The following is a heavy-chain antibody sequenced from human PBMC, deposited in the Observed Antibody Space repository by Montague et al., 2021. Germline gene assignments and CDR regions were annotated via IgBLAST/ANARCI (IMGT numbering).Heavy chain of an antibody. D-gene: IGHD1-26*01. J-gene: IGHJ4*02. CDR2: IHKSGHTT. Sequence: SLRLSCAASGFTFEDYSMNWARQTPEKGLEWVAYIHKSGHTTHQADFVEGRFTISRDNAKNSLFLEMNDLRDDDTAIYYCVRDPHSLDFWGQGVLVTVSS. V-gene: IGHV3-48*02. CDR3: VRDPHSLDF. CDR1: GFTFEDYS.